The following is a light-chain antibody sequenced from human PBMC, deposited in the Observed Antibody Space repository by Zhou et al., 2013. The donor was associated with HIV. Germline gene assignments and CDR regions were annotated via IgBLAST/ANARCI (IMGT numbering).Light chain of an antibody. J-gene: IGKJ1*01. Sequence: EIVLTQSPATLPLSPGERATLSCRASQSLSSFLAWYQQKPGQAPRLLIYGASTRATGIPARFSGSGSATEFTLTISSLQSEDFAVYYCQQYNDWPRTFGQGTKVEIK. CDR2: GAS. CDR1: QSLSSF. CDR3: QQYNDWPRT. V-gene: IGKV3-15*01.